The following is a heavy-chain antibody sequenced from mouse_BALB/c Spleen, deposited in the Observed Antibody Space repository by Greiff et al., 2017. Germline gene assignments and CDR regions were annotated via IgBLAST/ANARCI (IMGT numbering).Heavy chain of an antibody. CDR3: TTMITPYYFDY. V-gene: IGHV1-54*03. D-gene: IGHD2-4*01. Sequence: LVESGAELVRPGTSVKVSCKASGYAFTNYLIEWVKQRPGQGLEWIGVINPGSGGTNYNEKFKGKATLTADKSSSTAYMQLSSLTSDDSAVYFCTTMITPYYFDYWGQGTTLTVSS. CDR2: INPGSGGT. CDR1: GYAFTNYL. J-gene: IGHJ2*01.